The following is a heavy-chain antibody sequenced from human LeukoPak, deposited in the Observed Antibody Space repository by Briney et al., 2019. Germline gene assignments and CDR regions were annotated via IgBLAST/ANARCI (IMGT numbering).Heavy chain of an antibody. CDR1: GDSISYFY. CDR3: ARAAHSGSLAPFDY. Sequence: SETLSLTCSVSGDSISYFYWSWIRQAAGKGLEWIGRMSSSGNNDYNASLKSRVTMSIDTSKNQFSLKLSSVTAADTAVYYCARAAHSGSLAPFDYWGQGTLVTVSS. CDR2: MSSSGNN. V-gene: IGHV4-4*07. J-gene: IGHJ4*02. D-gene: IGHD1-26*01.